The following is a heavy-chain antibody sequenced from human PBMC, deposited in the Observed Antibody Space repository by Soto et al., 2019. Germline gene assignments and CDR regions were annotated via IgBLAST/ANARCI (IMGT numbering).Heavy chain of an antibody. CDR3: AHRFDWYYFNF. J-gene: IGHJ4*02. CDR2: IYWDDDK. D-gene: IGHD3-9*01. CDR1: GFSLRTSEVG. Sequence: QITLKESGPTLVKPTQTLTLTCTFSGFSLRTSEVGVGWIRQPPGKALEWLALIYWDDDKRYSPSLKSRLTITKDTSKNQVVLTMTNMDPVDTATYYCAHRFDWYYFNFWGQGTLVTVSS. V-gene: IGHV2-5*02.